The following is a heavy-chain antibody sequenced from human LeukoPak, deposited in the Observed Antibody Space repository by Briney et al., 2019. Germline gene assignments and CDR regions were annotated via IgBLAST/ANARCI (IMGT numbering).Heavy chain of an antibody. V-gene: IGHV3-30*01. CDR1: GFAFSTYA. D-gene: IGHD5-12*01. CDR2: ISYDGSDK. Sequence: GGSLRLSCEVSGFAFSTYAFHWVRQAPGEGLQWVALISYDGSDKYYADSVKGRFTISRDNSKNTLCLQMNSLRAEDTAVHYCAKDNVKVTTIRRVPHYMDVWGKGTTVTISS. CDR3: AKDNVKVTTIRRVPHYMDV. J-gene: IGHJ6*03.